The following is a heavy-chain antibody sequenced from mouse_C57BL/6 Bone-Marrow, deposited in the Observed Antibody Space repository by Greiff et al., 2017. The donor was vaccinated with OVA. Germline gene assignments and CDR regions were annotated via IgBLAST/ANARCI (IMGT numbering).Heavy chain of an antibody. Sequence: QVQLQQPGAELAKPGASVKMSCKASGYTFTSYWITWVKQRPGQGLEWIGDIYPGSGSTNYNEKLKSKATLTVDTSSSTAYMQLSSLTSEDSAVYYCARNLITTVDAMDYWGQGTSVTVSS. CDR2: IYPGSGST. J-gene: IGHJ4*01. D-gene: IGHD1-1*01. CDR1: GYTFTSYW. V-gene: IGHV1-55*01. CDR3: ARNLITTVDAMDY.